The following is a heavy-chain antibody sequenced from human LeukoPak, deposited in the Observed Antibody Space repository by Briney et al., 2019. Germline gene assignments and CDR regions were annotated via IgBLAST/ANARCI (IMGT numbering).Heavy chain of an antibody. D-gene: IGHD3-22*01. CDR1: GFTFSDYY. Sequence: GGSLRLSCAASGFTFSDYYMSWIRQAPGKGLEWVSYISSSGSTIYYADSVKGRFTISRDNAKNSLYLQMNSLRAEDTAVYYCASRYYDSSGYFDYWGRGTLVTVSS. V-gene: IGHV3-11*04. CDR3: ASRYYDSSGYFDY. CDR2: ISSSGSTI. J-gene: IGHJ4*02.